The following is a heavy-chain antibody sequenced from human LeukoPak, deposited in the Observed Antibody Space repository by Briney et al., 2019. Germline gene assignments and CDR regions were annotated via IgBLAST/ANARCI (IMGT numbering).Heavy chain of an antibody. J-gene: IGHJ4*02. D-gene: IGHD4-17*01. Sequence: GGSLRLSCAASGFTFSSYSMNWVRQAPGKGLEWVSSISSSISYIYYADSVKGRLTISRDNAKNSLYLQMNSLRAEDTAVYYCARATTVTTITINYFDYWGQGTLVTVSS. CDR3: ARATTVTTITINYFDY. CDR1: GFTFSSYS. V-gene: IGHV3-21*01. CDR2: ISSSISYI.